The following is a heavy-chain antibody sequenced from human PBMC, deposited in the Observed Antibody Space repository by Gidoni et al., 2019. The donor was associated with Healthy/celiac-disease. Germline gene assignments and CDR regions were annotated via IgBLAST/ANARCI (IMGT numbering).Heavy chain of an antibody. D-gene: IGHD2-15*01. CDR1: GFTFSRHR. Sequence: EVQLVESGGGLVKPGVSLRLSCAASGFTFSRHRMNWVRQAPGKGLEWVSSISSSSSYIYYADSVKGRFTISRDNAKNSLYLQMNSLRAEDTAVYYCARAYCSGGSCYDLQYFDYWGQGTLVTVSS. CDR2: ISSSSSYI. J-gene: IGHJ4*02. CDR3: ARAYCSGGSCYDLQYFDY. V-gene: IGHV3-21*01.